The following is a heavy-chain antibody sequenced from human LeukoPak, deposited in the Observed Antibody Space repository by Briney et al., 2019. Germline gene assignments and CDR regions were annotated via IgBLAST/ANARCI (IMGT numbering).Heavy chain of an antibody. CDR3: AIQPWGSGNNWYFDL. V-gene: IGHV1-2*02. Sequence: ASVKVSCKPSGYTFSGFYIHWVRQAPGQGLEWVGWISPNSGGTDYAQRFQGRVTMTGDTSISTAYMELSSLRSDDTAVYYCAIQPWGSGNNWYFDLWGRGTLVTVSS. D-gene: IGHD7-27*01. CDR1: GYTFSGFY. CDR2: ISPNSGGT. J-gene: IGHJ2*01.